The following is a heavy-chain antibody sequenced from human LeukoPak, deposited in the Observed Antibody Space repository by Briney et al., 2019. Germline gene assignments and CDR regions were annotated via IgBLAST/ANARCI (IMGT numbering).Heavy chain of an antibody. CDR2: IYSGGTT. CDR1: GFTVSSNY. CDR3: ARGYSSGWLHFDY. J-gene: IGHJ4*02. D-gene: IGHD6-19*01. Sequence: GGSLRLSCAASGFTVSSNYVSWVRQAPGKGLEWVSVIYSGGTTYYADSVKGRFTISRDNSKNTLYLQMNSLRAEDTAVYYCARGYSSGWLHFDYWGQGTLVTVSS. V-gene: IGHV3-66*01.